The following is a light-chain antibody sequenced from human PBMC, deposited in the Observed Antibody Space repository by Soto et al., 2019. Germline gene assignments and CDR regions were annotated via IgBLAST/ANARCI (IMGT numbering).Light chain of an antibody. J-gene: IGKJ1*01. CDR3: QQRSNWPRT. V-gene: IGKV3-11*01. CDR2: DVS. Sequence: IVLTQSPATLSLSPGERATLSCRASQNISSYLIWYQQKPGQAPRLLLYDVSNRATGIPARFSGSGSGTYFTLTISGLEPEDLSVYYCQQRSNWPRTFGQGTKVEIK. CDR1: QNISSY.